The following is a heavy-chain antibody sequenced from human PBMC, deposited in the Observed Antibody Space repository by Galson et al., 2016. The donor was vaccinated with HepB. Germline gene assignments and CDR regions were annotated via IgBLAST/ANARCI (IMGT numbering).Heavy chain of an antibody. Sequence: TLSLTCTVSGGSISSGSYYWSWIRQPAGEGPEWIGRIYSTGTTKYNPSLKSRVTISVETSKNQFSLKLSSVTAADTAVYYCARGDCSSISCYDHYGMDVWGKGTTVTVSS. D-gene: IGHD2-2*01. CDR3: ARGDCSSISCYDHYGMDV. CDR2: IYSTGTT. CDR1: GGSISSGSYY. V-gene: IGHV4-61*02. J-gene: IGHJ6*04.